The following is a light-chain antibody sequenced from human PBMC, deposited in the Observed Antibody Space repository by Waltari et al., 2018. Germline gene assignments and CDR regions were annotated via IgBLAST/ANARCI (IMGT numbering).Light chain of an antibody. Sequence: EVLMTQSPATLSVSPGERATLSCRASQSISRHLAWYQQKPGQAPRLLIYGASTRAPGIPARFSGSGSGTEFTLSISSVQSEDFGVYYCQQYNNWRTFGQGTKLEI. CDR3: QQYNNWRT. J-gene: IGKJ2*01. V-gene: IGKV3D-15*01. CDR2: GAS. CDR1: QSISRH.